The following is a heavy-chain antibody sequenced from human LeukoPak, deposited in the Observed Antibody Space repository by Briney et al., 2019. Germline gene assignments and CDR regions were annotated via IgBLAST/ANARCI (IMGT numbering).Heavy chain of an antibody. Sequence: GGSLRLSCAVSAFTFSSYGMHWVRQAPGKGLEWVAFIRYDGNNKYYADSVKGRFTISRDNSKNTLYLQMNSLRAEDTAVYYCAREELRYFDWSTNYFDYWGQGTLVTVSS. V-gene: IGHV3-30*02. J-gene: IGHJ4*02. CDR1: AFTFSSYG. CDR2: IRYDGNNK. CDR3: AREELRYFDWSTNYFDY. D-gene: IGHD3-9*01.